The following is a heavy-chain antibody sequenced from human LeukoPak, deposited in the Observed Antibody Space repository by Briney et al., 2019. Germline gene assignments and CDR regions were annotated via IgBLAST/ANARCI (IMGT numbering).Heavy chain of an antibody. CDR2: IYHSGST. CDR1: GGSISSYY. D-gene: IGHD6-19*01. CDR3: ARPYISGWYGTFDI. J-gene: IGHJ3*02. V-gene: IGHV4-59*08. Sequence: PSETLSLTCTVSGGSISSYYWSWIRQPPGKGLEWIGYIYHSGSTNYNPSLKSRVTISVDTSKNQFSLKLSYVTAADTAVYYCARPYISGWYGTFDIWGQGTMVTVSS.